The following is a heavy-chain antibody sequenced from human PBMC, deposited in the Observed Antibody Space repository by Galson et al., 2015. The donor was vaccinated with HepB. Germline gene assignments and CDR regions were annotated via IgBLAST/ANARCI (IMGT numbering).Heavy chain of an antibody. CDR3: ARNVYYDTSGYYYKPGWVDP. CDR1: GDSVSSNSAA. V-gene: IGHV6-1*01. J-gene: IGHJ5*01. CDR2: TYYRSKWYY. Sequence: CAISGDSVSSNSAAWNWIRQSPSRGLEWLGRTYYRSKWYYDYAVSVRSRITINPHISRNQFSLQLYSVTPEDTAVYYCARNVYYDTSGYYYKPGWVDPLGQGTLVTVSS. D-gene: IGHD3-22*01.